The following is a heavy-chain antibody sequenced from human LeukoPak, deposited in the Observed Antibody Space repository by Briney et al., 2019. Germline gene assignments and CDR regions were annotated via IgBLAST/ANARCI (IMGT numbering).Heavy chain of an antibody. D-gene: IGHD6-13*01. CDR3: ARGRRQLVRSWGY. J-gene: IGHJ4*02. V-gene: IGHV4-59*12. CDR2: IYYSGST. CDR1: GGSISSYY. Sequence: PSETLSLTCTVSGGSISSYYWSWIRQPPGKGLEWIGYIYYSGSTSYNPSLKSRVTISVDTSKKQFSLKLSSVTAADTAVYYCARGRRQLVRSWGYWGQGTLVTVSS.